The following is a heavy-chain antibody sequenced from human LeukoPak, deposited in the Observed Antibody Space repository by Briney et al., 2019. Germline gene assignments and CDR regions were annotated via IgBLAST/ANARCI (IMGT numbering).Heavy chain of an antibody. CDR2: FWAHGHSV. CDR1: GFTLTRYG. D-gene: IGHD3-10*01. J-gene: IGHJ4*02. Sequence: GGSLRLSCAASGFTLTRYGMHWIRQAPGKGLEWVAVFWAHGHSVYYAESVKGRFSISRDTSTSTVHLQMNSLRVEDTAVYFCARDDDTTSHYSLFQYWGQGTRVTVSS. V-gene: IGHV3-33*01. CDR3: ARDDDTTSHYSLFQY.